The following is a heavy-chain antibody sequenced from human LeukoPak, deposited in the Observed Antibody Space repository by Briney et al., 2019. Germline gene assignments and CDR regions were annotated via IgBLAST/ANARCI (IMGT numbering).Heavy chain of an antibody. D-gene: IGHD3-22*01. CDR1: GYSFTSYW. J-gene: IGHJ5*02. Sequence: GESLQISCQGSGYSFTSYWIGWVRQMPGKGLEWMGIIYPGDSGTRYSPSFQGQVTISADKSISTAYLQWSSLKASDTAMYYCARLVAYYDSSPNWFDPWGQGTLVTVSS. V-gene: IGHV5-51*01. CDR3: ARLVAYYDSSPNWFDP. CDR2: IYPGDSGT.